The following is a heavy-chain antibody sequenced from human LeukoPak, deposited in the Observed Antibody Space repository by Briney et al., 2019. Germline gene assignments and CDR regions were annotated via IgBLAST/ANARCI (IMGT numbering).Heavy chain of an antibody. Sequence: SVKVSCKASGGTFSSYAISWVRQAPGQGLEWMGGIIPIFGTANYAQKFQGRVTIIADESTSTAYMELSSLRSEDTAVYYCARSSDTAMDYYYYGMDVWGQGTTVTVSS. D-gene: IGHD5-18*01. CDR1: GGTFSSYA. V-gene: IGHV1-69*13. J-gene: IGHJ6*02. CDR3: ARSSDTAMDYYYYGMDV. CDR2: IIPIFGTA.